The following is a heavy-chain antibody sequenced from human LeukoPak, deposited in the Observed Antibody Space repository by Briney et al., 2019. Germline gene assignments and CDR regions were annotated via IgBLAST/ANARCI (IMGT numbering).Heavy chain of an antibody. Sequence: SEALSLTCTVSGGSISYYLWSWMRQPPGKGLEWVGYIHYSGTTNYNPSLKSRVTISVDTSKNQFSLKLSSVTAADTAVYYCARLARITIFGVVITDYFDYWGQGTLVTVSS. J-gene: IGHJ4*02. CDR1: GGSISYYL. CDR3: ARLARITIFGVVITDYFDY. V-gene: IGHV4-59*12. D-gene: IGHD3-3*01. CDR2: IHYSGTT.